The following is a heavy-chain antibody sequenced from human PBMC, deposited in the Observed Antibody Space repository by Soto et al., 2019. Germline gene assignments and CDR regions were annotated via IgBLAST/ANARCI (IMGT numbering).Heavy chain of an antibody. D-gene: IGHD4-17*01. V-gene: IGHV3-33*01. Sequence: QVQLVESGGGVVQPGGSLRLSCAASGFTFSAYSMHWVRQAPGKGLEWVAVMWGDGSDQYYGDSVKGRFTISRDNSKNTLYLKMSSLRADDTAFYYCVSDFGDYKFDSWGQGTLVTVSS. CDR1: GFTFSAYS. J-gene: IGHJ4*02. CDR2: MWGDGSDQ. CDR3: VSDFGDYKFDS.